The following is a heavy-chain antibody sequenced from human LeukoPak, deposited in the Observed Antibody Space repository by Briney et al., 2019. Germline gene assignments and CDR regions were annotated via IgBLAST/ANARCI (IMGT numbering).Heavy chain of an antibody. CDR2: ISAYNGNT. CDR3: ARDLLYCTNGVCYIDRYYYYGMDV. J-gene: IGHJ6*02. D-gene: IGHD2-8*01. CDR1: GYTFTSYG. V-gene: IGHV1-18*01. Sequence: ASVKVSCKASGYTFTSYGISWVRQAPGQGLEWMGWISAYNGNTNYAQKLQGRVTMTTDTSTSTAYMELRSLGSDDTAVYYCARDLLYCTNGVCYIDRYYYYGMDVWGQGTTVTVSS.